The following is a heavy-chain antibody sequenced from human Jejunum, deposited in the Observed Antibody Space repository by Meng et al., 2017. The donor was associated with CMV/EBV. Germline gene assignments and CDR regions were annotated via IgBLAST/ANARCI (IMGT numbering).Heavy chain of an antibody. CDR3: AKSMSDIGYLQYCLDS. V-gene: IGHV3-30*02. Sequence: IFNNYLIQWVRQAPGQGLEWVASMHFDGYNKYYLDSVRGRFTISRDNSKSTLYLQMNSLRPEDTAVYFCAKSMSDIGYLQYCLDSWGQGTLVTVSS. D-gene: IGHD3-22*01. CDR2: MHFDGYNK. CDR1: IFNNYL. J-gene: IGHJ4*02.